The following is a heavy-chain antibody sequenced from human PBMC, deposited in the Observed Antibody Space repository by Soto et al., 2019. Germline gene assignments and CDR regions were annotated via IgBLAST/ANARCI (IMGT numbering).Heavy chain of an antibody. Sequence: GGSLRLSCAASGFTFSSYGMHWVRQAPGKGLEWVAVISYDGSNKYYADSVKGRFTISRDNSKNTLYLKMNSLRAEDTAVYYCAKDLSGGFGELSSYYYYGMDVWGQGTTVTVSS. J-gene: IGHJ6*02. D-gene: IGHD3-10*01. CDR1: GFTFSSYG. V-gene: IGHV3-30*18. CDR3: AKDLSGGFGELSSYYYYGMDV. CDR2: ISYDGSNK.